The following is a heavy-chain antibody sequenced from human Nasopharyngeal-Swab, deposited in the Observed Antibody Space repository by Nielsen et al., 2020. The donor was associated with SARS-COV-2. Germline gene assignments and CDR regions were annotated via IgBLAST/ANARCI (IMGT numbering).Heavy chain of an antibody. D-gene: IGHD6-13*01. V-gene: IGHV4-59*01. CDR1: GGSMSGYY. Sequence: SETLSLTCTVSGGSMSGYYWTWIRQPPGKGLEWIGYIYYTGSTNYNPSLKSRVTISIDTSKNQFSLKLTSVTAADMAMYFCARYKAAAGIWAFDIWGQGTMVTVSS. J-gene: IGHJ3*02. CDR2: IYYTGST. CDR3: ARYKAAAGIWAFDI.